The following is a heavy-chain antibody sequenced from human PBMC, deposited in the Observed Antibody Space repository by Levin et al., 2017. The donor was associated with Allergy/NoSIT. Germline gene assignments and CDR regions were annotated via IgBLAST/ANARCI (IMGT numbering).Heavy chain of an antibody. CDR2: INPGGGST. Sequence: GESLKISCKASGYTFTSYYIHWVRQAPGQGLEWMGIINPGGGSTSYAQKFQGRVTMTSVTMTSDTSTSTVYMELTNLRSGDTAVYYCARGLGQWLVGGAFDVWGQGTMVTVSS. CDR1: GYTFTSYY. J-gene: IGHJ3*01. CDR3: ARGLGQWLVGGAFDV. V-gene: IGHV1-46*01. D-gene: IGHD6-19*01.